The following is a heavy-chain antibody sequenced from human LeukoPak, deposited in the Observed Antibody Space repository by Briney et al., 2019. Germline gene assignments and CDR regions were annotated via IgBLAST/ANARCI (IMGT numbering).Heavy chain of an antibody. J-gene: IGHJ4*02. D-gene: IGHD1-14*01. Sequence: PSETLSLTCTVSGYSISSGYYWGWIRQSPGKGLEWIGTIWHSGITYYNPSLKSRVTISVDTSKNQFSLNPSSVTAADTAVYYCARLGLNLGNPDHWGQGTLVTVSS. CDR2: IWHSGIT. CDR3: ARLGLNLGNPDH. V-gene: IGHV4-38-2*02. CDR1: GYSISSGYY.